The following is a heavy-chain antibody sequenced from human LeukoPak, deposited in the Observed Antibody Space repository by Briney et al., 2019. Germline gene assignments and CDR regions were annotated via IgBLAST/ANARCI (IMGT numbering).Heavy chain of an antibody. CDR1: GFTFSSHW. Sequence: PGGSLRLSCAASGFTFSSHWMHWVRQAPGKGLVWVSRISPDGSTTKNADSVKGRLTISRDNARSTLFLQLNSLRAEDTAVYYCAREINKWFDPWGQGTLVTVSS. V-gene: IGHV3-74*03. CDR3: AREINKWFDP. CDR2: ISPDGSTT. J-gene: IGHJ5*02.